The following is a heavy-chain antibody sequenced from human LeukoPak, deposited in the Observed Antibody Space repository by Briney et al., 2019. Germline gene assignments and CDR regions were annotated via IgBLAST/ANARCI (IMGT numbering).Heavy chain of an antibody. CDR2: ISSSGSTI. CDR3: ARRSQLPYGMDV. CDR1: GFTFSSYE. D-gene: IGHD1-7*01. V-gene: IGHV3-48*03. Sequence: GGSLRLSCAASGFTFSSYEMNWVRQAPGKGLEWFAYISSSGSTIYYADSVKGRFTISRDNAKNSLYLQMNSLRAEDTAVYYCARRSQLPYGMDVWGQGTTVTVSS. J-gene: IGHJ6*02.